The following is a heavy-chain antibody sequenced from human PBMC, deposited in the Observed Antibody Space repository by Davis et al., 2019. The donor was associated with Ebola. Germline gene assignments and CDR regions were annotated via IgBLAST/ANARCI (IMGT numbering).Heavy chain of an antibody. J-gene: IGHJ4*02. CDR2: INSDESRT. CDR1: GFPFSDYW. V-gene: IGHV3-74*01. Sequence: HTGGSLRLSCAASGFPFSDYWMHWVRQAPGKGLMWVSRINSDESRTTYADSVKGRFTISRDNSKNTLYLQMNSLRAEDTAVYYCAKRGYRDFDYWGQGTLVTVSS. D-gene: IGHD5-24*01. CDR3: AKRGYRDFDY.